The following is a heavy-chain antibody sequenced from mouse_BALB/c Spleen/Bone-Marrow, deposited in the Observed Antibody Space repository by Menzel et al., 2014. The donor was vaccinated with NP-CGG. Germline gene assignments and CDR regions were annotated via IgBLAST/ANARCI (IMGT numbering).Heavy chain of an antibody. CDR2: ISSGSSTI. CDR1: GFTLSSFG. CDR3: ARDVPLYDVGYFDY. J-gene: IGHJ2*01. V-gene: IGHV5-17*02. Sequence: EVQLVESGGGLVQPGGSRKLSCAASGFTLSSFGMHWVRQAPEKGREWVAYISSGSSTIYYADTVKGRFTISRDNPKNTLFLQMTSLRSEDTAMYYCARDVPLYDVGYFDYWGQGTTLTVSS. D-gene: IGHD2-14*01.